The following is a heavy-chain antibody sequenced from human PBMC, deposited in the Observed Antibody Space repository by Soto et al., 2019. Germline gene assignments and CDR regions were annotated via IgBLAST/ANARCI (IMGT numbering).Heavy chain of an antibody. D-gene: IGHD3-22*01. CDR1: GFTFSSYS. CDR2: ISSSSSTI. J-gene: IGHJ4*02. CDR3: ARGVNYYDSSGPREVFDY. V-gene: IGHV3-48*02. Sequence: EVQLVESGGGLVQPGGSLRLSCAASGFTFSSYSMNWVRQAPGKGLEWVSYISSSSSTIYYADSVKGRFTISRDKAKNSLYLQMNSLRDEDTAVYYCARGVNYYDSSGPREVFDYWGQGTLVTVSS.